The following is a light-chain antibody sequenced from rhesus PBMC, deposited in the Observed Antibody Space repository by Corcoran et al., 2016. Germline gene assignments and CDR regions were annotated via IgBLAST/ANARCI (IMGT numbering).Light chain of an antibody. Sequence: DIQMTQSPSSLSASVGDRVTITCQASQSLSNYLNWYQQKPGKIPQLLISRASSLQSGIPSRFRGSGSGTDFTLTISSRQPEDLATYYCQQGYSYPLTFGGGTKVELK. J-gene: IGKJ4*01. CDR3: QQGYSYPLT. CDR2: RAS. V-gene: IGKV1S9*01. CDR1: QSLSNY.